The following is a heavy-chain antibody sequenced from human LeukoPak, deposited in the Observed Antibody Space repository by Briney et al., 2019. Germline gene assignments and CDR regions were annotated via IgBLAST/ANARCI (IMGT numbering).Heavy chain of an antibody. Sequence: ASVKVSCKASGGTFSSYAISWVRQAPGQGLEWMGRIIPILGIANYAQKFQGRVTITADKSTSTAYMELSSLRSEDTAVYYCARGESYYDRSGYETPYDYWGQGTLVTVSS. CDR3: ARGESYYDRSGYETPYDY. D-gene: IGHD3-22*01. V-gene: IGHV1-69*04. CDR2: IIPILGIA. CDR1: GGTFSSYA. J-gene: IGHJ4*02.